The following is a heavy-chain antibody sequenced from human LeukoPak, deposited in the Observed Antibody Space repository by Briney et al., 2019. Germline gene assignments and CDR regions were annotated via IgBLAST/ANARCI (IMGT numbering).Heavy chain of an antibody. Sequence: TSETLSLTCTVSGGSISNNNYYWSWIRQPPGKGLEWIGYIYYSGSTKYNPSLKSRVTISVDRSKNQFSLKLSSVTAADTAVYYCARDLEMATIGYFDYWGQGTLVTVSS. J-gene: IGHJ4*02. D-gene: IGHD5-24*01. V-gene: IGHV4-61*01. CDR1: GGSISNNNYY. CDR3: ARDLEMATIGYFDY. CDR2: IYYSGST.